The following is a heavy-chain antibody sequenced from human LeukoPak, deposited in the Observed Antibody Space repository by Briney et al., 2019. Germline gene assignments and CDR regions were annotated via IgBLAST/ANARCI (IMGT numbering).Heavy chain of an antibody. Sequence: ASVKVSCKASGYTFTGYYMHWVRQAPGQGLEWMGWINPNSGGTNYAQKFQGRVTMTRDTSISTAYMELSRLRSDDTAVYYCARGVAMLVVVINDAFDIWGQGTMVTVSS. CDR3: ARGVAMLVVVINDAFDI. CDR1: GYTFTGYY. CDR2: INPNSGGT. V-gene: IGHV1-2*02. J-gene: IGHJ3*02. D-gene: IGHD3-22*01.